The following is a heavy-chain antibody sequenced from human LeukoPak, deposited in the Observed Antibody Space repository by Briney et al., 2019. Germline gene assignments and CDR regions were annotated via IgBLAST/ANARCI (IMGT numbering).Heavy chain of an antibody. CDR2: ISLVGDT. Sequence: GGSLRLSCAASGFSFNDYDMHWVRQATGKRLEWVSAISLVGDTYYPASVKGRFTVSRDSAKNSLYLQMNSLRAGDTALYYCARAHVGAGLAFDFWGRGTMVTVSS. J-gene: IGHJ3*01. D-gene: IGHD1-26*01. V-gene: IGHV3-13*01. CDR1: GFSFNDYD. CDR3: ARAHVGAGLAFDF.